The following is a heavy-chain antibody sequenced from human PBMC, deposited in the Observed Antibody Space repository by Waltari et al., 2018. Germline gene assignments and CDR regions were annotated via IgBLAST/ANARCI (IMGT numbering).Heavy chain of an antibody. Sequence: EVQLVESGGGLVQPGGSLRLSCAASGFTFSSYSMNWVRQAPGKGLEWVSYISSSSSTRYYADSVKGRFTISRDNAKNSLYLQMNSLRAEDTAVYYCARDLTDYYDSSGYSNDAFDIWGQGTMVTVSS. CDR2: ISSSSSTR. CDR1: GFTFSSYS. V-gene: IGHV3-48*01. J-gene: IGHJ3*02. CDR3: ARDLTDYYDSSGYSNDAFDI. D-gene: IGHD3-22*01.